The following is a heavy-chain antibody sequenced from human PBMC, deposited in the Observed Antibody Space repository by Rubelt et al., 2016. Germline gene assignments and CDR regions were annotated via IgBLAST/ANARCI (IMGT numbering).Heavy chain of an antibody. CDR2: IYYSGST. CDR3: ARGRFLEWLPPDY. V-gene: IGHV4-59*05. CDR1: GGSISSYY. D-gene: IGHD3-3*01. Sequence: QVQLQESGPGLVKPSETLSLTCTVSGGSISSYYWSWIRQPPGKGLEWIGSIYYSGSTYYNPSLKSRVTIPVDTSKNQFSLKLSSVSAADTAVYYCARGRFLEWLPPDYWGQGTLVTVSS. J-gene: IGHJ4*02.